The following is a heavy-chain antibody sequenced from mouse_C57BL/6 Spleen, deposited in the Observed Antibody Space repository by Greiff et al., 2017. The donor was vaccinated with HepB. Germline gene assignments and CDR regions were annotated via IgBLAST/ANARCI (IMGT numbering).Heavy chain of an antibody. CDR2: IYPGDGDT. D-gene: IGHD1-1*01. CDR3: ARSRVITTVDYFDY. CDR1: GYAFSSSW. J-gene: IGHJ2*01. Sequence: QVQLQQSGPELVKPGASVKISCKASGYAFSSSWMNWVKQRPGKGLEWIGRIYPGDGDTNYNGKFKGKATLTADKSSSTAYMQLSSLTSEDSAVYLCARSRVITTVDYFDYWGQGTTLTVSS. V-gene: IGHV1-82*01.